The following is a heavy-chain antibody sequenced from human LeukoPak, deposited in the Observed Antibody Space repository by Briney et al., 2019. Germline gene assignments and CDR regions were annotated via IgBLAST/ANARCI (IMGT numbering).Heavy chain of an antibody. CDR3: AREFRGYSGYDGYYFDY. CDR1: GFTFRNHA. Sequence: GGSPRLSCAASGFTFRNHAMGWVRQAPGKGLEWVSVIYSGGSTYYADSVKGRFTISRDNSKNTLYLQVNSLRAEDTAVYYCAREFRGYSGYDGYYFDYWGQGTLVTVSS. J-gene: IGHJ4*02. CDR2: IYSGGST. D-gene: IGHD5-12*01. V-gene: IGHV3-66*01.